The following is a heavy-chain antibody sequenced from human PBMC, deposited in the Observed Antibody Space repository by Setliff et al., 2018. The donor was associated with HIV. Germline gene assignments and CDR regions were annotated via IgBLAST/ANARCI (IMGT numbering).Heavy chain of an antibody. Sequence: PSETLSLTCAVYGGSLSGFYWTFIRQSPGKGLEWIGEVTHSGSTTYDPSRKSRITISVDTSKNQFSLKLSSVTAADTAVYYCARGRRSSGWYVYHWGQGTLVTVSS. CDR2: VTHSGST. V-gene: IGHV4-34*01. J-gene: IGHJ4*02. CDR1: GGSLSGFY. CDR3: ARGRRSSGWYVYH. D-gene: IGHD6-19*01.